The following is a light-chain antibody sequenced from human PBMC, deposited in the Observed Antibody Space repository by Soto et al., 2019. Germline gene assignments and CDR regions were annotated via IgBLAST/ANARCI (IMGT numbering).Light chain of an antibody. CDR3: HLYGSSPQT. CDR2: GAS. J-gene: IGKJ1*01. Sequence: ETVMTQSPATLSVSPGERATLSCRASQSVNSNLAWYQQKLGQAPRVLISGASTRAAGISDRFRGSGSGTDFTLTISRLEPEDFAVYYCHLYGSSPQTFGQGTKVDIK. V-gene: IGKV3-20*01. CDR1: QSVNSN.